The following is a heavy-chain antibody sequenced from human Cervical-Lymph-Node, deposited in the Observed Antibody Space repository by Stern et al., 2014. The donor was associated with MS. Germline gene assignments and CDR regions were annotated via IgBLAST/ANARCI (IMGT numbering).Heavy chain of an antibody. CDR1: GDSISSGGYY. D-gene: IGHD2-15*01. Sequence: QVQLQESGPGLVQPSETLSLSCPVSGDSISSGGYYWDWIRQPPGKGMEWVGSLYYSGSTYYNPSLKSRVTISVDTSKNHLPLRLPSVTAADTAMYYCARNDCSGGSCYFQWGQGTLVTVSS. CDR3: ARNDCSGGSCYFQ. CDR2: LYYSGST. V-gene: IGHV4-39*02. J-gene: IGHJ4*02.